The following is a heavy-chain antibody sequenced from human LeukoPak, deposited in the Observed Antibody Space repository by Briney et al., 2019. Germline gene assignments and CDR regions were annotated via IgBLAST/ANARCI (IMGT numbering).Heavy chain of an antibody. V-gene: IGHV2-70*11. CDR1: GFSLSASGMC. J-gene: IGHJ3*02. Sequence: SGPTLVNPTQTLTLTCTFSGFSLSASGMCVRWIRQPPGNALAWLARIDWDDDKYYSTSLKTRLTISKDPSKNQVVLRMTSMDPVDTATYYCARIRYYYDSSGYYSDIWGQGTMVTVSS. CDR3: ARIRYYYDSSGYYSDI. D-gene: IGHD3-22*01. CDR2: IDWDDDK.